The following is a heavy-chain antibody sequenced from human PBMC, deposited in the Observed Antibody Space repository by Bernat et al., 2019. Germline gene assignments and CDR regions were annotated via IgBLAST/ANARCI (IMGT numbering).Heavy chain of an antibody. CDR2: IIPIFGTA. CDR3: ASQEIAVAASDAFDI. Sequence: QVQLVQSGAEVKKPGSSVKVSCKASGGTFSSYAISWVRQAPGQGLEWMGGIIPIFGTANYAQKFKGRVTMTADESTSTAYMELSSMRSEDTAVYYCASQEIAVAASDAFDIWGQGTMVTVSS. V-gene: IGHV1-69*01. CDR1: GGTFSSYA. D-gene: IGHD6-19*01. J-gene: IGHJ3*02.